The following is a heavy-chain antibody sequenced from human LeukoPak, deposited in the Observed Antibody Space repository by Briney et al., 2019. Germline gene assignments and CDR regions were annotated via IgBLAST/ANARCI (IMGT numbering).Heavy chain of an antibody. Sequence: GGSLRLSCAASGFTFSNSVMSWVRQAPGKGLEWVSTISSGGGTTYYADSVKGRFTISRDNSKTSLSLHMNSLRAEDTAVYYCAKGFELGGIYAWGQGTLVIVSS. CDR1: GFTFSNSV. D-gene: IGHD3-16*01. V-gene: IGHV3-23*01. CDR3: AKGFELGGIYA. J-gene: IGHJ5*02. CDR2: ISSGGGTT.